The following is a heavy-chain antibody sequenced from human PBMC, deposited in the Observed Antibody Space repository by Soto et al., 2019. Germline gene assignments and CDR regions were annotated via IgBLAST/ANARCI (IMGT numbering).Heavy chain of an antibody. CDR1: GDAFTNYI. D-gene: IGHD2-2*01. V-gene: IGHV1-69*01. Sequence: QVQLVQSGAEVKKPGSSVKVSCKASGDAFTNYIFDWVRQAPGQGLEWMGGIIPMFGTPKYAQTFQDRVTNSADGSPGTASLELTSLRFDDTAVYFCARGRDQPPLGSYFDSWGEGTRVTVSS. CDR3: ARGRDQPPLGSYFDS. J-gene: IGHJ4*02. CDR2: IIPMFGTP.